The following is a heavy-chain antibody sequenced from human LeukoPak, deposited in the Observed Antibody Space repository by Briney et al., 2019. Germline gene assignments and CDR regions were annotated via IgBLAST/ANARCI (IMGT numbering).Heavy chain of an antibody. D-gene: IGHD3-22*01. CDR2: INWNGGST. J-gene: IGHJ4*02. V-gene: IGHV3-20*04. CDR1: GFTFDDYG. CDR3: ARDATYYYDSSGYYPIDY. Sequence: GGSLRLSCAASGFTFDDYGMSWVRQAPGKGLEWVSGINWNGGSTGYADSVKGRFTISRDNAKNSLYLQMNSLRAEDTALYYRARDATYYYDSSGYYPIDYWGQGTLVTVSS.